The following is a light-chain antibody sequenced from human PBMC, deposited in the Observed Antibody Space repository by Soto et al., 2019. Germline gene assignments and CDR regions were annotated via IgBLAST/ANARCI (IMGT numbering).Light chain of an antibody. V-gene: IGKV3-20*01. CDR3: NQYGTSRTWT. J-gene: IGKJ1*01. CDR1: QSISSTY. Sequence: EDVLTQSPGTLSLSPGERGTLSCRASQSISSTYLAWYQQKPGQAPRLLIYGATSRATGIPDRFSGSGSGTDFTLTISGLEPEDFAVYYCNQYGTSRTWTFGQGTKVEIK. CDR2: GAT.